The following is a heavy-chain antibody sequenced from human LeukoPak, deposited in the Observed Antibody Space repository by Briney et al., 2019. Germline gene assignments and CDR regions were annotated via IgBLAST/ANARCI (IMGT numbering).Heavy chain of an antibody. V-gene: IGHV4-34*01. CDR2: INHSGST. Sequence: SETLSLTCAVYGGSFSGYYWSWIRQPPGKGLEWIGEINHSGSTNYNPSLKSRVTISVDTSKNQFSLKLSSVTAADTAVYYCARGRGYDLDYWGQGTLVTVSS. CDR3: ARGRGYDLDY. J-gene: IGHJ4*02. D-gene: IGHD3-3*01. CDR1: GGSFSGYY.